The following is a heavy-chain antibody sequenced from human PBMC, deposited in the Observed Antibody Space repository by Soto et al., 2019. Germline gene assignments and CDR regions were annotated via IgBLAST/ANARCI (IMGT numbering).Heavy chain of an antibody. D-gene: IGHD1-26*01. V-gene: IGHV3-30*18. J-gene: IGHJ6*02. CDR2: ISYDGSSK. CDR1: GFTFSAYG. Sequence: QENLVESGGGVVQPGRSLRLSCAASGFTFSAYGMHWVRQAPGKGLEWVTVISYDGSSKYYADSVKGRFIVSRDNSKNTLYLQLNSLRPEATAVYYCAKVTFSGDYYYSYGMDVWGQGTTVTVSS. CDR3: AKVTFSGDYYYSYGMDV.